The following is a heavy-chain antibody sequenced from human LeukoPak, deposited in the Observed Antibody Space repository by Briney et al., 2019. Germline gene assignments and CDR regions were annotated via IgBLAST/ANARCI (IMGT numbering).Heavy chain of an antibody. V-gene: IGHV1-2*02. CDR3: ARVGSVAGFVNWFDP. D-gene: IGHD6-19*01. CDR2: INPNSGGT. J-gene: IGHJ5*02. Sequence: GASVKVSCKASGYTFTGYYMHWVRQAPGQGLEWMGWINPNSGGTNYAQKFQGRVTMTRDTSISTAYMELSRLRSDDTAVYYCARVGSVAGFVNWFDPWGQGTLVTVSS. CDR1: GYTFTGYY.